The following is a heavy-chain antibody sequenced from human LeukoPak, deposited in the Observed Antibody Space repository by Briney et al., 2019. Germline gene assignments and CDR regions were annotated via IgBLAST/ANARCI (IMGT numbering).Heavy chain of an antibody. V-gene: IGHV3-30*18. Sequence: PGGSLRLSCAASGFTFNTYGMHWVRQAPGKGLEWVAIISYDGSNKYYADSVKGRFTISRDNSKNTLYLQMSSLRAEDTAVYYCAKDSSGSCSSTSCFPRFDFWGQGTLVTVSS. CDR1: GFTFNTYG. J-gene: IGHJ4*02. D-gene: IGHD2-2*01. CDR3: AKDSSGSCSSTSCFPRFDF. CDR2: ISYDGSNK.